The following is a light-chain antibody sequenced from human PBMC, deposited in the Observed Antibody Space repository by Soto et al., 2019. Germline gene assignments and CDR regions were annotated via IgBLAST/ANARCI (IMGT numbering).Light chain of an antibody. V-gene: IGKV3-15*01. J-gene: IGKJ1*01. CDR3: PQYNNWPWT. Sequence: EIVMTQSPATLSVSPGERATLSCRASQSVGSNLSWYQLKPGQAPRLLIYGASTRATGIPARFSGSGSGTEFTLTIRSLQSQDFAVYYCPQYNNWPWTFGQGNKVEIK. CDR2: GAS. CDR1: QSVGSN.